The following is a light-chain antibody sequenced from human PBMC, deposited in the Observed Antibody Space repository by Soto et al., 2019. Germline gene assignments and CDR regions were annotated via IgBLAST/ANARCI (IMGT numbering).Light chain of an antibody. Sequence: QSVLTQPPSVSGAPGQRVTISCTGSSSSVGAIYDVHWYQQLPGTAPKLLIYGNTNRPSGVPDRFSGSKSGTSALLAITGLQAEDEADYYCQSYDSGLSGVFGTVTKLTVL. CDR1: SSSVGAIYD. J-gene: IGLJ1*01. CDR3: QSYDSGLSGV. V-gene: IGLV1-40*01. CDR2: GNT.